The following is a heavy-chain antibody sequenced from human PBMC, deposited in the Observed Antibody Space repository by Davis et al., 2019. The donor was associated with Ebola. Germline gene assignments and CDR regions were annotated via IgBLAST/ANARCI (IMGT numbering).Heavy chain of an antibody. V-gene: IGHV3-73*01. CDR2: IRSKANSYAT. D-gene: IGHD3-22*01. CDR3: AREYYDSSGYLLLEVTPMDV. J-gene: IGHJ6*02. Sequence: GESLKISCAASGFTFGGSAVHWVRQASGKGLEWVGRIRSKANSYATAYAASVKGRFTISRDDSKNTAYLQMNSLRAEDTAVYYCAREYYDSSGYLLLEVTPMDVWGQGTTVTVSS. CDR1: GFTFGGSA.